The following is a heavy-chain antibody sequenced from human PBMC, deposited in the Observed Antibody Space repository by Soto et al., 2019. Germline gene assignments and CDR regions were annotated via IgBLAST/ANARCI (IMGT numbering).Heavy chain of an antibody. J-gene: IGHJ6*02. CDR1: GGTFSSYA. CDR2: IIPIFGTA. Sequence: GASVKVSCKASGGTFSSYAISWVRQAPGQGLEWMGGIIPIFGTANYAQKFQGRVTITADKSTSTAYMELSSLRSEDTAVYYCATYSGWYEDYYYYYGMDVWGQGTTVTVSS. V-gene: IGHV1-69*06. CDR3: ATYSGWYEDYYYYYGMDV. D-gene: IGHD6-19*01.